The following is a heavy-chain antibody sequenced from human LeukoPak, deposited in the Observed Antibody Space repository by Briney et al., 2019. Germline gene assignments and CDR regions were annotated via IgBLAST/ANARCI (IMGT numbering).Heavy chain of an antibody. CDR1: GFTFSSYA. J-gene: IGHJ4*02. V-gene: IGHV3-23*01. D-gene: IGHD3-3*01. CDR3: AKRNLRFLEWLLPNPLNPLFDY. Sequence: GGSLRLSCAASGFTFSSYAMSWVRQAPGKGLEWVSAISGSGGSTYYADSVKGRFTISRDNSKNTLYLQMNSLRAEDTAAYYCAKRNLRFLEWLLPNPLNPLFDYWGQGTLVTVSS. CDR2: ISGSGGST.